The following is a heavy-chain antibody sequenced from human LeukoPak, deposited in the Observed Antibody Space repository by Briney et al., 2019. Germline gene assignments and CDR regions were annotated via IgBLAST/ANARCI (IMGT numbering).Heavy chain of an antibody. Sequence: PGGSLRLSCAASGFTFSGYAMCWVRQAPRTGLGWVSAISGSGGSTYYADSVKGRFTISRDNSKNTLYLQMNSLRAEDTAVYYCAKEPDYGDYFDYWGQGTLVTVSS. J-gene: IGHJ4*02. D-gene: IGHD4-17*01. V-gene: IGHV3-23*01. CDR1: GFTFSGYA. CDR3: AKEPDYGDYFDY. CDR2: ISGSGGST.